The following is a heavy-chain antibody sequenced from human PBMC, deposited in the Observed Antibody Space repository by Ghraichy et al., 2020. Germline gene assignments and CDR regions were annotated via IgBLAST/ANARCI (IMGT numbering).Heavy chain of an antibody. J-gene: IGHJ4*02. D-gene: IGHD3-16*02. CDR1: WFSFSTYS. CDR3: ARDRDDIWGNYRYSFDC. CDR2: ISGSSGSI. Sequence: GESLRLSCATSWFSFSTYSMNWVRQVPGKGLEWLSYISGSSGSIYYADSVRGRFTVSRDNAKNSLFLQMNSLRDEDPAVYYCARDRDDIWGNYRYSFDCWGQGTLVTVSS. V-gene: IGHV3-48*02.